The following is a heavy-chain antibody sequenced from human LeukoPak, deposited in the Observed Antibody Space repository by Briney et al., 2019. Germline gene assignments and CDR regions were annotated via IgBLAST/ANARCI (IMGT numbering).Heavy chain of an antibody. CDR1: RLIVSSNY. Sequence: GGSLRLSCAASRLIVSSNYMAWVRQAPGKGLEWVSVIYSGGNTYYADSVKGRFTISRDNSKNTLYLLMNSLKTEDTAVYYCTTEVLEGVTDGTFDIWGQGTMVTVSS. J-gene: IGHJ3*02. CDR2: IYSGGNT. CDR3: TTEVLEGVTDGTFDI. V-gene: IGHV3-66*01. D-gene: IGHD2-15*01.